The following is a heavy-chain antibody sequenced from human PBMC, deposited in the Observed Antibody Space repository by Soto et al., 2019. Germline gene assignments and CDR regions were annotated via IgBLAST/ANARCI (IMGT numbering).Heavy chain of an antibody. J-gene: IGHJ3*01. D-gene: IGHD2-21*01. CDR3: AHAYGGTSWPNDAFDV. CDR1: GFSFSADGVA. V-gene: IGHV2-5*02. CDR2: IFWDDAP. Sequence: QITLKESGPTVVKPTQTLTLTCIFSGFSFSADGVAVGWIRQPPGKALEWLALIFWDDAPRYSPSLKSRLTITKDTSKNQVVLTMTNMDPVDTGTYYCAHAYGGTSWPNDAFDVWGQGTVVTVSS.